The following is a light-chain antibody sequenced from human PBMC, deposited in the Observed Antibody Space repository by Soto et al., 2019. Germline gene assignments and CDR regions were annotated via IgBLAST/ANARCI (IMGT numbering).Light chain of an antibody. J-gene: IGLJ3*02. CDR1: SGHSSYA. V-gene: IGLV4-69*01. CDR3: QTWSTGRV. CDR2: VNGDGSH. Sequence: QAVVTQSPSASASLGASVKLTCTLSSGHSSYAIAWHHQQPEKGPRYLLKVNGDGSHRKGDGIPDRFSGSSSGAERYLTISSLQSEDEADYYCQTWSTGRVFGGGTKLTVL.